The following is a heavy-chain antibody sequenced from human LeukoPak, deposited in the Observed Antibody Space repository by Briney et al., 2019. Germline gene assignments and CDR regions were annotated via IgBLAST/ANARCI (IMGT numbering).Heavy chain of an antibody. J-gene: IGHJ5*02. V-gene: IGHV4-38-2*02. D-gene: IGHD5-18*01. CDR1: GYSISSGYY. CDR3: ARDPTSYGYIGMNWFDP. CDR2: IYHSGST. Sequence: SSETLSLTCTVSGYSISSGYYWGWIRQPPGKGLEWIGSIYHSGSTYYNPPLKSRVTISVDTSKNQFSLKLSSVTAADTAVYYCARDPTSYGYIGMNWFDPWGQGTLVTVSS.